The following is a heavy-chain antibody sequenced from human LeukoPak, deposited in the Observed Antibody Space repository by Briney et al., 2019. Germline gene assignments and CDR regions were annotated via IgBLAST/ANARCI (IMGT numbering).Heavy chain of an antibody. CDR1: GFTFSSYS. V-gene: IGHV3-48*01. Sequence: PGGSLRLSCAASGFTFSSYSMNWVRQAPGKGLEGVSYISSSSSTIYYADSVKGRFTISRDNAKNSLYLQMNSLRAEDTAVYYCARDQSLGYYDFWSGYYSGNWFDPWGQGTLVTVSS. CDR3: ARDQSLGYYDFWSGYYSGNWFDP. CDR2: ISSSSSTI. J-gene: IGHJ5*02. D-gene: IGHD3-3*01.